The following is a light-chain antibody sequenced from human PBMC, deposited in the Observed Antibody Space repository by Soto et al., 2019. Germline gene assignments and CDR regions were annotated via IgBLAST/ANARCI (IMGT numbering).Light chain of an antibody. CDR3: QQYNGYSRT. CDR2: DAS. CDR1: QDISNY. Sequence: DIQMTQSPSSLSASVGDRVTITCQASQDISNYLNWYQQKRGKAPNLLIYDASNLERGVPSRFSGSGSGTEFTLTISSMQPDDVATFYCQQYNGYSRTFGQGTKVDIK. V-gene: IGKV1-33*01. J-gene: IGKJ1*01.